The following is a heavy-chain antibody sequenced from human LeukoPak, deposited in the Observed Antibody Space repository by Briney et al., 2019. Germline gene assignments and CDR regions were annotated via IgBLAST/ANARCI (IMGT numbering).Heavy chain of an antibody. CDR3: ARVGYSSSWYGGSAFDI. CDR2: INWNGGST. V-gene: IGHV3-20*04. Sequence: GGSLILSCAGFGFTYVDYGMSWVRQAPGKGLEWVSGINWNGGSTGYADSVKGRFTISRDNAKNSLYLQMNSLRAEDTALYYCARVGYSSSWYGGSAFDIWGQGTMVTVSS. J-gene: IGHJ3*02. D-gene: IGHD6-13*01. CDR1: GFTYVDYG.